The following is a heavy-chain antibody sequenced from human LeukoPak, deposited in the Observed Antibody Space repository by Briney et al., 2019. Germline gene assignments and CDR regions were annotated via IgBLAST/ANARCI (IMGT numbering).Heavy chain of an antibody. D-gene: IGHD1-1*01. CDR1: GFTFSSDN. CDR2: ISSTSIYI. CDR3: AKEYGYDYNYFYSMDV. Sequence: GGSLRLSCAASGFTFSSDNMNWVRQAPGKGLEWVSSISSTSIYINYADSVKGRFTISRDNAKNTVYLQMNSLRAEDTAVYFCAKEYGYDYNYFYSMDVWGKGTTVTISS. V-gene: IGHV3-21*01. J-gene: IGHJ6*03.